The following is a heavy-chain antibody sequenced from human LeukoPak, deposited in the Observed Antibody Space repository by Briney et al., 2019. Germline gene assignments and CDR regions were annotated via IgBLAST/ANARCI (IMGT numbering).Heavy chain of an antibody. Sequence: SVKVSCKASGGSFNSYAISWVRQAPGQGLEWMGGIIPIFGTANYAQKFQGRVTITADESTSTAYMELSSLRSEDTAVYYCARSKDWSGYYHFDYWGQGTLVTVSS. CDR1: GGSFNSYA. CDR2: IIPIFGTA. CDR3: ARSKDWSGYYHFDY. D-gene: IGHD3-3*01. V-gene: IGHV1-69*01. J-gene: IGHJ4*02.